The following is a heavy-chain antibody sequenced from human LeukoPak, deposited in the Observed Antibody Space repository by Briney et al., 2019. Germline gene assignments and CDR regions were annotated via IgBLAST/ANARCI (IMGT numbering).Heavy chain of an antibody. CDR2: INPNSGGT. CDR3: ARDFSGGGHADYYYYGMDV. J-gene: IGHJ6*02. CDR1: GGTFSSYA. V-gene: IGHV1-2*04. Sequence: ASVKVSCKASGGTFSSYAISWVRQAPGQGLEWMGWINPNSGGTNYAQKFQGWVTMTRDTSISTAYMELSRLRSDDTAVYYCARDFSGGGHADYYYYGMDVWGQGTTVTVSS. D-gene: IGHD2-8*02.